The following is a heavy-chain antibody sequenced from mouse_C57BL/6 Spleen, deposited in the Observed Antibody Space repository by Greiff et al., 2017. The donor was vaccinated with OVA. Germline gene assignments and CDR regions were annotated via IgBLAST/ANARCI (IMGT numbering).Heavy chain of an antibody. CDR1: GFTFSSYG. CDR2: ISSGGSYT. Sequence: EVQLVESGGDLVKPGGSLKLSCAASGFTFSSYGMSWVRQTPDKRLEWVATISSGGSYTYYPDRVKGAFTISRDHAKNTLYLQMSSLKSEDTAMYYCARQYYGSHWYFDVWGTGTTVTVSS. CDR3: ARQYYGSHWYFDV. V-gene: IGHV5-6*01. D-gene: IGHD1-1*01. J-gene: IGHJ1*03.